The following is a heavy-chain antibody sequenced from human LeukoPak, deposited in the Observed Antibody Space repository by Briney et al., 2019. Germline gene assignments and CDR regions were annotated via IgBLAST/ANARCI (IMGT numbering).Heavy chain of an antibody. Sequence: GSVKVSCKASGYTFTGYYMQWVRQAPGQGLEWMGWINPNSGATNYAQKFQGWVTMTRDTSTTTAYMELSRLRFDDTAVYYCARAPDGYSYGSFVDYWGQGTLVTVSS. CDR2: INPNSGAT. D-gene: IGHD5-18*01. J-gene: IGHJ4*02. CDR3: ARAPDGYSYGSFVDY. CDR1: GYTFTGYY. V-gene: IGHV1-2*04.